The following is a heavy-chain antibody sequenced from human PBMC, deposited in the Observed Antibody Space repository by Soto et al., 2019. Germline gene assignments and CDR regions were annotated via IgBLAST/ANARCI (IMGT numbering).Heavy chain of an antibody. CDR3: TKASSDRNHMEV. J-gene: IGHJ6*02. V-gene: IGHV3-53*01. Sequence: GGSLRLSCAASDFTVGNNYMTWVRQAPGKGLEWVSVIYSGGGTMYTDSVKGRFTISRDSSKSTLYLQMTTLRAEDTALYYCTKASSDRNHMEVWGPGTTVTVSS. CDR2: IYSGGGT. CDR1: DFTVGNNY.